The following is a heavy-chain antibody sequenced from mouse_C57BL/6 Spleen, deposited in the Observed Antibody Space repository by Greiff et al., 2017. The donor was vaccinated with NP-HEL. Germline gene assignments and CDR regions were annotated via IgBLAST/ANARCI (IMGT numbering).Heavy chain of an antibody. CDR1: GYTFTSYW. Sequence: QVHVKQPGAELVKPGASVKLSCKASGYTFTSYWMHWVKQRPGRGLEWIGRIDPNSGGTKYNEKFKSKATLTVDKPSSTAYMQLSSLTSEDSAVYYCAREGQLRLQAWFAYWGQGTLVTVSA. CDR2: IDPNSGGT. D-gene: IGHD3-2*02. J-gene: IGHJ3*01. V-gene: IGHV1-72*01. CDR3: AREGQLRLQAWFAY.